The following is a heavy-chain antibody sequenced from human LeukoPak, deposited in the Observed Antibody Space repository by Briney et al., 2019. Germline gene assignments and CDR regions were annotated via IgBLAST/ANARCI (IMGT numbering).Heavy chain of an antibody. Sequence: GGSLRLSCAASGFTFSSPWMYWVRHAPGKGLVWVSRINSDESITTYADSVKGRFTISRDNAKNTLYLQMNSLRAEDTAVYYCARGLVLGFLDYWGQGTPVTVSS. D-gene: IGHD4-11*01. CDR1: GFTFSSPW. V-gene: IGHV3-74*01. CDR2: INSDESIT. J-gene: IGHJ4*02. CDR3: ARGLVLGFLDY.